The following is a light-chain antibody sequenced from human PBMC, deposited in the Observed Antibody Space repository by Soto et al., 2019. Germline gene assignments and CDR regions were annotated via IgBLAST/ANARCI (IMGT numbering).Light chain of an antibody. V-gene: IGLV1-44*01. CDR1: RSNIGTNP. CDR3: AACDDSLNSVI. J-gene: IGLJ2*01. Sequence: QSVLTQPPSASGTPGQSVSISCSGSRSNIGTNPVNWYQQLPGTAPKLLFYTNTQRPSGVPDRFSASKSGTSASLAISGLQSEDEAEYYCAACDDSLNSVIFGGGTKLTVL. CDR2: TNT.